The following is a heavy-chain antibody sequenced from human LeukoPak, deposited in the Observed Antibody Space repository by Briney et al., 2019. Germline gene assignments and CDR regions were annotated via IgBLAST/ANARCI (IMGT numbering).Heavy chain of an antibody. CDR3: ARESEYCSSTSCYNGMDV. J-gene: IGHJ6*02. Sequence: SETLSLTCTVSGGSISSYSWSWIRQPAGKGLEWIGRIYTSGSTKYNPSLTSRVTMSVDTSKNQFSLKLRSVTAADTAVYYCARESEYCSSTSCYNGMDVWGQGTTVTVSS. D-gene: IGHD2-2*01. V-gene: IGHV4-4*07. CDR2: IYTSGST. CDR1: GGSISSYS.